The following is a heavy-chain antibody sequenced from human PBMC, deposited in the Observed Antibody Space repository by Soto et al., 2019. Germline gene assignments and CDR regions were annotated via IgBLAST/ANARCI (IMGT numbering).Heavy chain of an antibody. CDR3: ARAPWGTRYGMDV. CDR1: GGSISSGGYS. CDR2: IYHSGSA. D-gene: IGHD7-27*01. J-gene: IGHJ6*02. Sequence: SETLSLTCAVSGGSISSGGYSWSWIRQPPGKGLEWIGYIYHSGSAYYNPSLKSRVSMSVDRSKSQFSLMLSSVTAADTAVYYCARAPWGTRYGMDVWGQGTTVTV. V-gene: IGHV4-30-2*01.